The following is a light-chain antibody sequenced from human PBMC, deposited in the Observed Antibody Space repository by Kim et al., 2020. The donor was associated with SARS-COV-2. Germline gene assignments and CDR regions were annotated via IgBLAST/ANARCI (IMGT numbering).Light chain of an antibody. V-gene: IGLV6-57*03. CDR1: SGGIASNY. Sequence: GKTVIISCPRSSGGIASNYVQWHQPRPGSAPATVIYEDDQRPSGVPDRFSGSIDSFSNSASLSISGLKTEDGADYYCQSFDGPNWVFGGGTQLTVL. CDR3: QSFDGPNWV. CDR2: EDD. J-gene: IGLJ3*02.